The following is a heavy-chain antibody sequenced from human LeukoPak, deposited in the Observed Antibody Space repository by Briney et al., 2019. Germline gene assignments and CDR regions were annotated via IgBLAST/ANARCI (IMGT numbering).Heavy chain of an antibody. Sequence: GGSLRLSCAASGFTFSSYSMNWVRQAPGKGLEWVSSISSSSSYIYYADSVKGRFTISRDNAKNSLYLQMNSLRAEDTAVYYCARVNVWFGESHWGQGTLVTVSS. CDR3: ARVNVWFGESH. CDR2: ISSSSSYI. CDR1: GFTFSSYS. D-gene: IGHD3-10*01. V-gene: IGHV3-21*01. J-gene: IGHJ4*02.